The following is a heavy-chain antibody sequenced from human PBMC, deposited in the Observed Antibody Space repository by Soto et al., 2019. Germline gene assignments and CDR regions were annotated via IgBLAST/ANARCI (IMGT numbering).Heavy chain of an antibody. CDR2: ISGSGGST. D-gene: IGHD6-13*01. J-gene: IGHJ6*02. CDR3: AGGSVMSSSWYRGYYYYYGMDV. CDR1: GFTFSSYA. V-gene: IGHV3-23*01. Sequence: TGGSLRLSCAASGFTFSSYAMSWVRQAPGKGLEWVSAISGSGGSTYYADSVKGRFTISRDNSKNTLYLQMNSLRAEDTAVYYCAGGSVMSSSWYRGYYYYYGMDVWGQGTTVTVSS.